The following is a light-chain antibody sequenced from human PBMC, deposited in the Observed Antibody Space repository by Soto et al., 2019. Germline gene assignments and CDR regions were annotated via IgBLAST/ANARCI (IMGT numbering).Light chain of an antibody. CDR1: QTVTSSY. J-gene: IGKJ1*01. CDR2: GAS. CDR3: QQYNNWPRT. Sequence: EVVLTQSPGTLSLSPGERATLSCISSQTVTSSYLAWYQQKPGQAPRLLISGASTRATGIPARFSGSGSGTEFTLTISSLQSEDFAVYYCQQYNNWPRTFGQGTKVDIK. V-gene: IGKV3-15*01.